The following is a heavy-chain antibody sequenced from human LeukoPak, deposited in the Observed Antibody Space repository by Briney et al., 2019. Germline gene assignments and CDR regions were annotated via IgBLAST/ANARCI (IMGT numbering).Heavy chain of an antibody. J-gene: IGHJ5*02. CDR1: GYTFTGYY. D-gene: IGHD3-10*01. V-gene: IGHV1-2*06. Sequence: ASVKVSCKXSGYTFTGYYMHWVRQAPGQGLEWMGRINPNSGGTNYAQKFQGRVTMTRDTSISTAYMVLSRLRSDDTAVYYCARDRLVRGVPNWFDPWGQGTLVTVSS. CDR2: INPNSGGT. CDR3: ARDRLVRGVPNWFDP.